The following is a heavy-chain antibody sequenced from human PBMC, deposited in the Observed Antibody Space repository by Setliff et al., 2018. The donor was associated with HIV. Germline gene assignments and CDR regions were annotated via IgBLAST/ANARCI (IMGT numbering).Heavy chain of an antibody. CDR3: ARLRVAIVGVMMTDDAFDI. CDR2: IYYSGST. Sequence: SETLSLTCTVSGGSISSTNYYWGWIRHTPGKGLEWIGSIYYSGSTNYNPSPKSRVTMSVDKSKNEFSLKLSSVTAADTAVYYCARLRVAIVGVMMTDDAFDIWGQGTMVTVSS. D-gene: IGHD3-3*01. J-gene: IGHJ3*02. CDR1: GGSISSTNYY. V-gene: IGHV4-39*07.